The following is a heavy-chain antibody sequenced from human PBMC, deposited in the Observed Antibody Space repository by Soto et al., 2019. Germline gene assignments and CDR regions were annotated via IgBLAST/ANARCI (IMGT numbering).Heavy chain of an antibody. CDR2: ISYDGSNK. Sequence: GGSLRLSCAASGFTFSSYAMHWVRQAPGKGLEWVAVISYDGSNKYYADSVKGRFTISRDNSKNTLYLQMNSLRAEDTAVYYCSGTRTPMAGYYFDYWGQGTLVTVSS. V-gene: IGHV3-30-3*01. CDR1: GFTFSSYA. CDR3: SGTRTPMAGYYFDY. D-gene: IGHD6-19*01. J-gene: IGHJ4*02.